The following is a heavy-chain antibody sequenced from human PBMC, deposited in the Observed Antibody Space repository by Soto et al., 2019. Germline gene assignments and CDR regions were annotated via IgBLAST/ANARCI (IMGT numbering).Heavy chain of an antibody. Sequence: SETLSLTCSVPGGSISSCYYYRSWLLQPPGKGLEWIGNIYYSGNTYYTPYLKSRLIISIDTSKSNFALKVGSLNGPDTAVYYCDSSPLDGTDVGGKARTLTVS. J-gene: IGHJ6*04. CDR2: IYYSGNT. CDR3: DSSPLDGTDV. V-gene: IGHV4-30-4*01. CDR1: GGSISSCYYY.